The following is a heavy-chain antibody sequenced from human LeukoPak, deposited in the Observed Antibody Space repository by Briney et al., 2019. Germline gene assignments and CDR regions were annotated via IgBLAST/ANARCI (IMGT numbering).Heavy chain of an antibody. V-gene: IGHV3-33*01. D-gene: IGHD4-11*01. Sequence: GGSLRLSCAASGFTFSSYGMHWVRQAPGKGLEWVAVIWFDGSNKFYADSVKGRFTISRDNSKNTLYLQMNTLRAEDTAVYYCARGHQHTYTNYGDYWGQGTLVTVSS. J-gene: IGHJ4*02. CDR1: GFTFSSYG. CDR2: IWFDGSNK. CDR3: ARGHQHTYTNYGDY.